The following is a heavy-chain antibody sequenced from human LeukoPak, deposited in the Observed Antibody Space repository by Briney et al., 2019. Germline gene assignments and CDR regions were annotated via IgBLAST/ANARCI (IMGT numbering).Heavy chain of an antibody. CDR2: INSGGSGT. J-gene: IGHJ4*02. V-gene: IGHV3-74*01. CDR1: GFTFSSYW. D-gene: IGHD7-27*01. CDR3: AGSLGPLTEY. Sequence: GGSLRLSCAASGFTFSSYWMHWVHHAPGKGLVWVSRINSGGSGTSYADSVEGRFTISRDNAKNTLYLQMNSLRAEDTAVYYCAGSLGPLTEYWGQGTLVTVSS.